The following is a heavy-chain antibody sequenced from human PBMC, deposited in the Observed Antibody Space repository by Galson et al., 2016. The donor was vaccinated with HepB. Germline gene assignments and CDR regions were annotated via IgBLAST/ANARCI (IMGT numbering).Heavy chain of an antibody. CDR1: RFSFTSYD. CDR3: AKGKRGVLVGVYDF. Sequence: SLRLSCAASRFSFTSYDMQWVRQAPGKGLEWVALISFDGNDKYYADSVRGRFVISRDNFKNTLSLQMNNLRAEDTALYYCAKGKRGVLVGVYDFWGQGALVTVSS. CDR2: ISFDGNDK. J-gene: IGHJ4*02. V-gene: IGHV3-30*18. D-gene: IGHD3-16*01.